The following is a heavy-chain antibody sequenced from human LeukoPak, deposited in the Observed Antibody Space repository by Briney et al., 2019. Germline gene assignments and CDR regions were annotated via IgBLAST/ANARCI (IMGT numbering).Heavy chain of an antibody. CDR1: GYTFTGYY. CDR3: ALLPGPVGWFDP. J-gene: IGHJ5*02. D-gene: IGHD1-14*01. V-gene: IGHV1-2*02. Sequence: ASVSVSCKASGYTFTGYYMQWVRQAPGQGREGMGWINPNSAGTNYAQKFQGRVTMTRDTSISTAYMELSRLRSDDTAVYYCALLPGPVGWFDPWGQGTLVTVSS. CDR2: INPNSAGT.